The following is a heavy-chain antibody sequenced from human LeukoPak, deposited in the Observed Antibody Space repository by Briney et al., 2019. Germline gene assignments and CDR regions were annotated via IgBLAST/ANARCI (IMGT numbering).Heavy chain of an antibody. CDR3: ARKNCSGGSCYVDY. Sequence: ASVEVSCKASGYTFTGYYMHWVRQAPGQGLEWMGRINPNSGGTNYAQKFQGRVTMTRDTSISTAYMELSRLRSDDTAVYYCARKNCSGGSCYVDYWGQGTLVAVSS. D-gene: IGHD2-15*01. CDR1: GYTFTGYY. CDR2: INPNSGGT. V-gene: IGHV1-2*06. J-gene: IGHJ4*02.